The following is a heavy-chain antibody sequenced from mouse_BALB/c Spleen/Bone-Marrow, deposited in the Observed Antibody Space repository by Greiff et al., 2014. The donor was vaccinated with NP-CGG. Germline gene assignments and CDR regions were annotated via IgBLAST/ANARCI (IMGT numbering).Heavy chain of an antibody. V-gene: IGHV5-17*02. CDR1: GFTFSSFG. Sequence: VQLQQSGGGLVQPGGSRKLSCAASGFTFSSFGMHWVRQAPEKGLEWVAYTSSGSSTIYYADTVKGRFTISRDNPKNTLFLQMTSLRSEDTAMYYCVRAGMDYWGQGTSVTVSS. CDR3: VRAGMDY. D-gene: IGHD3-3*01. CDR2: TSSGSSTI. J-gene: IGHJ4*01.